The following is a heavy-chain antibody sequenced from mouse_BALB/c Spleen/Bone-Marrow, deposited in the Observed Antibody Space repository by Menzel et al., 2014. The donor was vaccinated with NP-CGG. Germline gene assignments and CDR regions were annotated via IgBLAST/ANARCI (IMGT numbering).Heavy chain of an antibody. J-gene: IGHJ4*01. CDR1: GFTFSTYG. Sequence: DVHLVESGGDLVKPGGSLKLSCAASGFTFSTYGMSWVRQTPDKRLEWVATISSGGGYTYYPDSVKGRSTISKDNANNTLYLQISSLKSEDTAMYYCTRQRNWDHYAMDYWGQGTSVTVSS. V-gene: IGHV5-6*01. D-gene: IGHD4-1*01. CDR3: TRQRNWDHYAMDY. CDR2: ISSGGGYT.